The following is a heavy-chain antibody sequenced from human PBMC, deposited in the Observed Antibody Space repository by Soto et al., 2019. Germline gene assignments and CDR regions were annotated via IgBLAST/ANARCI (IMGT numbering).Heavy chain of an antibody. V-gene: IGHV3-23*01. Sequence: GGSLRLSCAASGFTFSSYAMSWVRQAPGKGLEWVSAISGSGGSTYYADSVKGRFTISRDKSKNTPYLQMNSLRAEETAVYYCAKESTVNTGSFEFWGQGTPVTVFS. D-gene: IGHD4-4*01. J-gene: IGHJ4*02. CDR2: ISGSGGST. CDR1: GFTFSSYA. CDR3: AKESTVNTGSFEF.